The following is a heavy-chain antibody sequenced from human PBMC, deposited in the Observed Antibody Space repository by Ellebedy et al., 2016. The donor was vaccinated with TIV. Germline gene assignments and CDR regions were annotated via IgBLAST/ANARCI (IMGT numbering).Heavy chain of an antibody. J-gene: IGHJ6*03. CDR2: IYSGGST. D-gene: IGHD3-3*01. CDR1: GFTFSSYA. CDR3: AKDRGYDFWSGPEGYYYYMDV. V-gene: IGHV3-23*03. Sequence: GGSLRLXXAASGFTFSSYAMSWVRQAPGQGLEWVSIIYSGGSTYYADSVKGRFTISRDISKNTLYLQMSSLRADDTAVYYCAKDRGYDFWSGPEGYYYYMDVWGKGTTVTVSS.